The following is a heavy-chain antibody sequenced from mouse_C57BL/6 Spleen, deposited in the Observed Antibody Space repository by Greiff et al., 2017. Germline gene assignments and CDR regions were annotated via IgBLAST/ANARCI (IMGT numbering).Heavy chain of an antibody. V-gene: IGHV1-59*01. Sequence: QVQLKQPGAELVRPGPSVKLSCKASGYTFTSYWMHWVKQRPGQGLEWIGVIDPSDSYTNYNQKFKGKATLTVDTSSSTAYMQLSSLTSEDAAVYYCSSNGVFDYWGQGTTLTVSS. J-gene: IGHJ2*01. CDR3: SSNGVFDY. CDR2: IDPSDSYT. CDR1: GYTFTSYW.